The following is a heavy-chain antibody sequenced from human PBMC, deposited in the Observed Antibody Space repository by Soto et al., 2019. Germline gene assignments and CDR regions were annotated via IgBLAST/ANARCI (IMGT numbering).Heavy chain of an antibody. Sequence: QVQLVESGGGVVQPGRSLRLSCAASGFTFSSYAMHWVRQAPGKGLEWVAVISYDGSNKYYADSVKGRFTISRDNSKNTLYLQRNSLRAEDTAVYYCARGKGARIAARHGMDVWGQGTTVTVSS. CDR3: ARGKGARIAARHGMDV. J-gene: IGHJ6*02. CDR2: ISYDGSNK. CDR1: GFTFSSYA. D-gene: IGHD6-6*01. V-gene: IGHV3-30-3*01.